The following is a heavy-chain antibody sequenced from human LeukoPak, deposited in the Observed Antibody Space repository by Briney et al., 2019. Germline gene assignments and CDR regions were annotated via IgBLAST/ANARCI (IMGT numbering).Heavy chain of an antibody. V-gene: IGHV1-24*01. CDR3: ATLIKSLADYDILTGYYRGYFQH. J-gene: IGHJ1*01. CDR1: GYTLTELS. D-gene: IGHD3-9*01. CDR2: FDPEDGET. Sequence: EASVKVSCKVSGYTLTELSMHWVRQAPGKGLEWMGGFDPEDGETIYAQKFQGRVTMTEDTSTDTAYMELCSLRSEDTAVYYCATLIKSLADYDILTGYYRGYFQHWGQGTLVTVSS.